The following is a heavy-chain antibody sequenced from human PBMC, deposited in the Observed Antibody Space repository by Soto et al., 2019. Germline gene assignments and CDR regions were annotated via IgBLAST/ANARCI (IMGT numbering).Heavy chain of an antibody. D-gene: IGHD4-17*01. Sequence: GGSLRDSCAASGFTFSGFYLSGFRKLPGKGLEWVSDINHSSSDTNHADSLKGRFTISRDNTKHPLDLQLNSLRSEDTAVYYCARLTVTVTSKCFDHWGQGTLVTVSS. CDR3: ARLTVTVTSKCFDH. V-gene: IGHV3-11*06. CDR1: GFTFSGFY. CDR2: INHSSSDT. J-gene: IGHJ4*02.